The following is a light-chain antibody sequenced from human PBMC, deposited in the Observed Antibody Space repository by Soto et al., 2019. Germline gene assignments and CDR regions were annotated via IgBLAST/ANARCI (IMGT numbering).Light chain of an antibody. CDR2: KDT. CDR3: LSPDISGNSWV. V-gene: IGLV3-25*02. CDR1: ALPKQF. J-gene: IGLJ3*02. Sequence: SYELTQPPSMSVSPEQTARITCSGDALPKQFAYWYQQKTAQAPLLVIYKDTERPSGIPERFTGSNSGTTVTLTISGVQAEDEADYYCLSPDISGNSWVFGGRTKVTVL.